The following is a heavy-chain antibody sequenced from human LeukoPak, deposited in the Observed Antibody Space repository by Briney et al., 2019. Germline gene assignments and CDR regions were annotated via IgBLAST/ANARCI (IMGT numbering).Heavy chain of an antibody. D-gene: IGHD2-8*01. CDR2: INHSGST. Sequence: GSLRLSCAASGFTVSSNYMSWVRQAPGKGLEWIGEINHSGSTNYNPSLKSRVTISVDTSKNQFSLKLSSVTAADTAVYYCARRCTNGVCYRIFDYWGQGTLVTVSS. CDR1: GFTVSSNY. CDR3: ARRCTNGVCYRIFDY. V-gene: IGHV4-34*01. J-gene: IGHJ4*02.